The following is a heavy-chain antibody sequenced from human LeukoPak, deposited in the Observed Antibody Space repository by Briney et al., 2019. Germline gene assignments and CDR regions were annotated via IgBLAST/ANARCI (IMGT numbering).Heavy chain of an antibody. CDR3: ARGAFTIFGVVISLFDY. D-gene: IGHD3-3*01. J-gene: IGHJ4*02. Sequence: GGSLRLSCAASGFAFSSYSMDWVRQAPGKGLELVSYISSNSRTTYYADSVKGRFTISRDNAKNSLYLQMNSLRAEDTAVYYCARGAFTIFGVVISLFDYWGQGTLVTVSS. V-gene: IGHV3-48*04. CDR1: GFAFSSYS. CDR2: ISSNSRTT.